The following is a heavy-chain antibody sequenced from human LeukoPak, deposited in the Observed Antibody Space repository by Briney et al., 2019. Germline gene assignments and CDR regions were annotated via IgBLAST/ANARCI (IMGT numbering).Heavy chain of an antibody. D-gene: IGHD2-21*02. CDR3: ARSDYYFDY. CDR2: ISSSSTI. CDR1: GFTFSSYS. V-gene: IGHV3-48*01. J-gene: IGHJ4*02. Sequence: PGGSLRLSCAASGFTFSSYSMNWVRQAPGKGLEWVSYISSSSTIYYADSVKGRFTISRDNAKNSLYLQMNSLRAEDTAVYYCARSDYYFDYWGQGTLVTVSS.